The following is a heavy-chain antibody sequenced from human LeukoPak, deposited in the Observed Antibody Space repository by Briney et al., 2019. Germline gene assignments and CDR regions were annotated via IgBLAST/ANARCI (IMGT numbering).Heavy chain of an antibody. Sequence: SVKVSCKASGGTFSSYAISWVRQAPGQGLEWMGGIIPIFGTANYAQKFQGRVTITADESTSTAYMELSSLRSEDTAVYYCVRGGDWDILRYFDWSGLDAFDIWGQGTMVTVSS. V-gene: IGHV1-69*01. J-gene: IGHJ3*02. CDR3: VRGGDWDILRYFDWSGLDAFDI. CDR2: IIPIFGTA. D-gene: IGHD3-9*01. CDR1: GGTFSSYA.